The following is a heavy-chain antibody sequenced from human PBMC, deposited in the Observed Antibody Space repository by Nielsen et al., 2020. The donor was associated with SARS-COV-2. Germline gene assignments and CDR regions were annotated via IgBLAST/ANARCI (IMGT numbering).Heavy chain of an antibody. J-gene: IGHJ6*03. CDR3: ARGHDGGTYYHYYLDV. CDR2: IDHRGNT. CDR1: GGSFFGYS. D-gene: IGHD1-26*01. Sequence: SETLSLTCGVSGGSFFGYSWTWIRQSPGKGLEWIGDIDHRGNTHSRSSLESRVSIFRDTSKSQVSLGLSSVTAADTAVYFCARGHDGGTYYHYYLDVWGRGTTVTVSS. V-gene: IGHV4-34*01.